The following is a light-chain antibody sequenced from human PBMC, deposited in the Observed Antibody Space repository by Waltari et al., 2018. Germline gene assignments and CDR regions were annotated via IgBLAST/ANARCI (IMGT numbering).Light chain of an antibody. CDR3: QQLETYPIT. Sequence: TCRAGQDISKSLAWYQQKPGKAPKLLIYAAASLQGGVPSRVSGSGSGTDFALTISSLQPEDSATYYCQQLETYPITFGQGTRLEIK. V-gene: IGKV1-9*01. CDR2: AAA. J-gene: IGKJ5*01. CDR1: QDISKS.